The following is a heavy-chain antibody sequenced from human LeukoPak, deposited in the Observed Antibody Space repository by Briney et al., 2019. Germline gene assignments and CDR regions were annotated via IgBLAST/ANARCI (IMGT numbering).Heavy chain of an antibody. J-gene: IGHJ5*02. CDR3: ARGLSYGSGTSPANWFDP. Sequence: GTSLRLSRAASGFTFSYFDMHWVRQAPGKGLEWVATICYDGSNKSYADSVKGRFTISRDNSKKTLHLQMNSLRTEDTAVYYCARGLSYGSGTSPANWFDPWGQGTLVTVSS. CDR2: ICYDGSNK. D-gene: IGHD3-10*01. CDR1: GFTFSYFD. V-gene: IGHV3-33*01.